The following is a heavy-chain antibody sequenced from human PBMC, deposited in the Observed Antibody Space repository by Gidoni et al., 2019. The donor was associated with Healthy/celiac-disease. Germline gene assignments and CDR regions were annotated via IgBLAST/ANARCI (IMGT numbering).Heavy chain of an antibody. V-gene: IGHV4-31*03. D-gene: IGHD2-15*01. J-gene: IGHJ6*02. Sequence: QVQLQESGPGLVKPSQTLSLTCTVSGGSISSGGYYCSWIRQHPGKGLEWIGYIYYSGSTYYNPSLKSRVTISVDTSKNQFSLKLSSVTAADTAVYYCARGGVVVVAATSYYYYYGMDVWGQGTTVTVSS. CDR2: IYYSGST. CDR1: GGSISSGGYY. CDR3: ARGGVVVVAATSYYYYYGMDV.